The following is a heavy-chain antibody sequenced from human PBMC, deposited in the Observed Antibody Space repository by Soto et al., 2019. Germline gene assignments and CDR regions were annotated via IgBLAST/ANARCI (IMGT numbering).Heavy chain of an antibody. CDR3: ARYPMVYDHAPGWNYYGMDL. CDR2: IIPIFGTA. D-gene: IGHD2-8*01. J-gene: IGHJ6*02. Sequence: QVQLVQSGAEVKKPGSSVKVSCKASGGTFSSYAISWVRQAPGQGLEWMGGIIPIFGTANYAQKFQGRVTITADESTSTAYRELSSLRAEDTAVYCCARYPMVYDHAPGWNYYGMDLWGHGATVTVSS. V-gene: IGHV1-69*12. CDR1: GGTFSSYA.